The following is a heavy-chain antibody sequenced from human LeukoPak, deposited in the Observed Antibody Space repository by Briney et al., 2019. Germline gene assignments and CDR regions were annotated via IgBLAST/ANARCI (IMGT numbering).Heavy chain of an antibody. CDR3: ARDGLGQQLAFDL. J-gene: IGHJ2*01. CDR2: IIPIFGTA. D-gene: IGHD6-13*01. V-gene: IGHV1-69*05. CDR1: GGTFSSYA. Sequence: GASVKVSCKASGGTFSSYAISWVRQAPGQGLEWMGRIIPIFGTANYAQKFQGRVTITTDESTSTAYMELSSLRSEDTAVYYCARDGLGQQLAFDLWGRGTLATVSS.